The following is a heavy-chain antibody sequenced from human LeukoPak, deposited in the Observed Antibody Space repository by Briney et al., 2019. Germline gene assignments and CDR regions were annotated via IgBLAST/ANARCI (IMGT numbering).Heavy chain of an antibody. D-gene: IGHD6-19*01. CDR3: ARDRASSGSYNWFDP. V-gene: IGHV1-18*01. J-gene: IGHJ5*02. Sequence: ASVKVSCKASGYTFTSYGISWVRQAPGQGLEWMGWINANSGDTRYAQNLQGRVTMTRDTSISTAYMELSSLRSDDTAVYYCARDRASSGSYNWFDPWGQGTLVTVSS. CDR2: INANSGDT. CDR1: GYTFTSYG.